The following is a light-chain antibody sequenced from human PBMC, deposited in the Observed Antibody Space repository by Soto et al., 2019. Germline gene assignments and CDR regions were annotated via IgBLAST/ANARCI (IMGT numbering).Light chain of an antibody. CDR2: GAY. J-gene: IGKJ2*01. CDR1: QSLSSSY. V-gene: IGKV3-20*01. Sequence: EIVLTQSPGTLSLSPGERATLSCRASQSLSSSYLAWYQPKPGQAPRLLIYGAYNRATGLPDRFSGSGSGTDFTLTISRLEPEAFAVYFCLQYASPLYTFGQVTKL. CDR3: LQYASPLYT.